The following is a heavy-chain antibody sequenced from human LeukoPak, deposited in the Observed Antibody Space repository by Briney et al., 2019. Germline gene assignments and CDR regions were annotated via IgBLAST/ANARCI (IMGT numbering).Heavy chain of an antibody. CDR3: AGGHSGSSAKILYYYYMDV. Sequence: SETLSLTCVVSGGSISTDFWSWIRQPAGKGLEWIGRVYTNGGTNYNPSLKSQVTISIDTAKNQISLKVRSVTAADTAIYYCAGGHSGSSAKILYYYYMDVWGKGTTVTVSS. CDR1: GGSISTDF. CDR2: VYTNGGT. D-gene: IGHD1-26*01. J-gene: IGHJ6*03. V-gene: IGHV4-4*07.